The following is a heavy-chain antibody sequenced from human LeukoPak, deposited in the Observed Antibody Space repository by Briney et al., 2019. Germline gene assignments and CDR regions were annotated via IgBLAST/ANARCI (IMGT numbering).Heavy chain of an antibody. Sequence: GGSLRLSCAASGFTFTNAWMTWVRQAPGKGLEWVGRLKSKTHDETTDYAAPVKGRFTISRDNSKNTLYLQMNSLRAEDTAVYYCARGPASGSHKKDNWFDPWGQGTLVTVSS. CDR1: GFTFTNAW. J-gene: IGHJ5*02. D-gene: IGHD1-26*01. CDR2: LKSKTHDETT. CDR3: ARGPASGSHKKDNWFDP. V-gene: IGHV3-15*01.